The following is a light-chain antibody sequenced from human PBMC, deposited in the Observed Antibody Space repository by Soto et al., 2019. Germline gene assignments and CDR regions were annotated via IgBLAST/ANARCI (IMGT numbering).Light chain of an antibody. CDR3: QQSYSTPPGT. J-gene: IGKJ1*01. CDR2: ATS. CDR1: QSISTY. V-gene: IGKV1-39*01. Sequence: DIQMIQSPSSLSASVGDRVTITCRASQSISTYLIWYQQKPGKAPKLLIYATSSLQSGVPSRFSGSGSGTDFTLTISSLQPEDFATYYCQQSYSTPPGTFGQGTKVDIK.